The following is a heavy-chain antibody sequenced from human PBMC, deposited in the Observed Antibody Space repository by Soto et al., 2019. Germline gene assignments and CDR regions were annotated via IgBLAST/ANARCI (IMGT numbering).Heavy chain of an antibody. J-gene: IGHJ6*02. Sequence: EVQLLESGGGLVQPGGSLRLSCAASGFTFSSYAMSWVRQAPGKGLEWVSAISGSGGSTYYADSVKGRFTISRDNSKNTLYLQMNSLRAEDTAVYYCAKVGAAAGKRYYYYGMDVWGQGTTVTVSS. CDR3: AKVGAAAGKRYYYYGMDV. CDR2: ISGSGGST. V-gene: IGHV3-23*01. D-gene: IGHD6-13*01. CDR1: GFTFSSYA.